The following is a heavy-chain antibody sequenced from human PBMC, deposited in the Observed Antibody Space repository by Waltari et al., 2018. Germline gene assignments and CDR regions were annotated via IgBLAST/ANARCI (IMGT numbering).Heavy chain of an antibody. CDR3: ARFSRGLRYQLLPFHWFDP. Sequence: QVQLVQSGAEVKKPGASVKVSCKASGYTFTSYDINWVRQATGQGLEWMGWMNPHSGNTGYAQKVQGRVTMTRNTSISTAYMELSSLRSEDTAVYYCARFSRGLRYQLLPFHWFDPWGQGTLVTVSS. D-gene: IGHD2-2*01. J-gene: IGHJ5*02. CDR1: GYTFTSYD. V-gene: IGHV1-8*01. CDR2: MNPHSGNT.